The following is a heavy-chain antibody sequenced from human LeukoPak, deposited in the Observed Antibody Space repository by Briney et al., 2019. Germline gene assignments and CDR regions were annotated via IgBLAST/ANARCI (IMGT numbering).Heavy chain of an antibody. CDR2: ISYDGSNT. J-gene: IGHJ5*02. V-gene: IGHV3-30*03. Sequence: PGGSLRLSCAASGFTFSSYGMHWVRQAPGKGLEWVAVISYDGSNTYYGDSVKGRFTISRDDSKNTLYLQINSLRAEDTAVYYCARGSVDGDYLFSWGQGALVTVSS. CDR1: GFTFSSYG. D-gene: IGHD4-17*01. CDR3: ARGSVDGDYLFS.